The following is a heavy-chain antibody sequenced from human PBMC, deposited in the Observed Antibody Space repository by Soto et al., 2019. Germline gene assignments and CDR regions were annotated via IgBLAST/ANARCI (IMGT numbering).Heavy chain of an antibody. CDR2: ISSSGSTI. CDR1: GFNISDYY. D-gene: IGHD2-2*01. V-gene: IGHV3-11*01. J-gene: IGHJ6*03. CDR3: ARDLYCSSTSCPILNYYYYYMDV. Sequence: GGPMRVSCTAAGFNISDYYRSLISKTQGKGLEWVSYISSSGSTIYYADSVKGRFTISRDNAKNSLYLQMNSLRAEDTAVYYCARDLYCSSTSCPILNYYYYYMDVWGKGTTVTVSS.